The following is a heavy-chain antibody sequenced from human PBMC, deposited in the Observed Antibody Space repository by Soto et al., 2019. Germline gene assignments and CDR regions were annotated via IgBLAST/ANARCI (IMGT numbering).Heavy chain of an antibody. J-gene: IGHJ4*02. CDR3: AREGGSGLRGFPFDY. Sequence: QVQLVESGGGVVQPGRSLRLSCAASGFTFSSYAMHWVRQAPGKGLEWVAVISYDGSNKYYADSVKGRFTISRDNSKNTLYLQMNSLRAEDTAVYYCAREGGSGLRGFPFDYWGQGTLVTVSS. V-gene: IGHV3-30-3*01. CDR2: ISYDGSNK. D-gene: IGHD3-10*01. CDR1: GFTFSSYA.